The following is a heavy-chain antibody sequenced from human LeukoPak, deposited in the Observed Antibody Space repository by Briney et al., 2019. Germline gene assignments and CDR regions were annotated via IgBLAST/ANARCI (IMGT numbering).Heavy chain of an antibody. J-gene: IGHJ4*02. CDR1: GFIFSDYA. Sequence: GGSLRLSCGASGFIFSDYAMHWVRQAPGKGLEWVAIISYDGGSKYYAGSVRGRFTISRDNSKNTLYLQMNSLSTEDTAVYYCAREGVGFDYWGQGTLVTVSS. CDR2: ISYDGGSK. V-gene: IGHV3-30*04. CDR3: AREGVGFDY.